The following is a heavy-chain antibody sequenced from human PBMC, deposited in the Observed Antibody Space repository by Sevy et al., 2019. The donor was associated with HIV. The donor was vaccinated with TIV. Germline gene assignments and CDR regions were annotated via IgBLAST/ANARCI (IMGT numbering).Heavy chain of an antibody. V-gene: IGHV4-59*13. CDR2: IYSSGIS. CDR1: SGSISTFY. Sequence: SETLSLTCTVSSGSISTFYWSWIRQPPGKGLEWIGYIYSSGISNFYPSLKSRVTISLDTSKSQFSLKLTSVTAADTAVYYCAREWVGSSRSFDYRGQGTLVTVSS. J-gene: IGHJ4*02. D-gene: IGHD3-10*01. CDR3: AREWVGSSRSFDY.